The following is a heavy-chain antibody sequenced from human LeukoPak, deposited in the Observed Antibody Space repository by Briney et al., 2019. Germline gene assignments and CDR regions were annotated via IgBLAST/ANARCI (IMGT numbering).Heavy chain of an antibody. CDR2: ISYGGNNK. D-gene: IGHD1-1*01. Sequence: GRSLRLSCAASGFTFSSYDMHWVRQAPGKGLEWVAIISYGGNNKYYGDSVKGRFTISRDNSKNTLYLQMNSLRVEDTAVYYCAKRNGFWGQGTLVTVSS. CDR1: GFTFSSYD. V-gene: IGHV3-30*18. CDR3: AKRNGF. J-gene: IGHJ4*02.